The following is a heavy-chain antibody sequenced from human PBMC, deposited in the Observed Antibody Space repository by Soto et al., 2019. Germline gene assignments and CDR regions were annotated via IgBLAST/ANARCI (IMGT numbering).Heavy chain of an antibody. V-gene: IGHV1-18*01. CDR2: ISAYNGNT. CDR3: ARDRGWWELVGSDAFDI. J-gene: IGHJ3*02. Sequence: QVQLVQSGAEVKKPGASVKVSCKASGYTFTSYGISWVRQSPGHCLEWMGWISAYNGNTYYAQKLQGRVTMTTDTSTSTAYLELRSLRSDDTAVYYCARDRGWWELVGSDAFDIWGQGTMVTVSS. CDR1: GYTFTSYG. D-gene: IGHD1-26*01.